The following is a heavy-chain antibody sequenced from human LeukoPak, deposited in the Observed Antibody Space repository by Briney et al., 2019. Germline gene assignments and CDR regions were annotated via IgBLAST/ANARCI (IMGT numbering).Heavy chain of an antibody. J-gene: IGHJ4*02. D-gene: IGHD4-17*01. Sequence: GGSLRLSCAASGFTFSSYAMSWVRQAPGKGLEWVSAISGSGGSTYYADSVKGRFTISRDNSKNTLYLQMNSLRAKDTAVYYCAKVSTVTKLYYFDYWGQGTLVTVSS. CDR1: GFTFSSYA. CDR3: AKVSTVTKLYYFDY. CDR2: ISGSGGST. V-gene: IGHV3-23*01.